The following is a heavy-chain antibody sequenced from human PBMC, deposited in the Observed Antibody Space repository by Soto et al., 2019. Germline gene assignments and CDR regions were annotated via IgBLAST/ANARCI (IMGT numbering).Heavy chain of an antibody. CDR1: GGSFSGYY. CDR3: ARRSVHCSSTSCYNFRGWKYYFDY. J-gene: IGHJ4*02. D-gene: IGHD2-2*02. V-gene: IGHV4-34*01. Sequence: KTSETLSLTCAVYGGSFSGYYWSWIRQPPGKGLEWIGEINHSGSTSYNPSLKSRVTISVDTSKNQFSLKLSSVTAADTAVYYCARRSVHCSSTSCYNFRGWKYYFDYWGQGTLVTVSS. CDR2: INHSGST.